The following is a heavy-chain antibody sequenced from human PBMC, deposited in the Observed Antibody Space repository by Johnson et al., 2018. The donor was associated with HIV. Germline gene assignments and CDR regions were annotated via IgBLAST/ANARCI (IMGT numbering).Heavy chain of an antibody. CDR1: GFSFGDYY. V-gene: IGHV3-11*01. CDR2: ISSSGETR. CDR3: ARVPPFGTHPDGAFDI. J-gene: IGHJ3*02. Sequence: VQLVESGGGLVKPGGSLRLSCAASGFSFGDYYMSWIRQSPGKGLEWFAYISSSGETRYYADSVKGRFTLSRDNAKNSLYLQMNSLRAEDTAVYYCARVPPFGTHPDGAFDIWGQGTMVTVSS. D-gene: IGHD1-1*01.